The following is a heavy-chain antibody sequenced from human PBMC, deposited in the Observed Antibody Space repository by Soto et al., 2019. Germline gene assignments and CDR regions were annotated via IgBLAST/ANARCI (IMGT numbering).Heavy chain of an antibody. J-gene: IGHJ6*02. CDR1: GFTFSSYA. D-gene: IGHD2-21*02. V-gene: IGHV3-23*01. CDR2: ISGSGGST. CDR3: ARDMVVTATMRPYYYGMDV. Sequence: EVQLLESGGGLVQPGGSLRLSCAASGFTFSSYAMSWVRQAPGKGLEWVSAISGSGGSTYYADSVKGRFTISRDNSKNTLYLQMNSLRAEDTAVYYCARDMVVTATMRPYYYGMDVWGQGTTVTVSS.